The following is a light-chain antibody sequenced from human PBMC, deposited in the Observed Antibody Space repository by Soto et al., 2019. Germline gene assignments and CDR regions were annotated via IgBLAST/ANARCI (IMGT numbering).Light chain of an antibody. J-gene: IGKJ2*01. CDR3: KQYGSSQYT. V-gene: IGKV3-20*01. Sequence: EIVLTQSPGTLSLSPGERATLSCRASQSVSSSYLAWYQQKPGQAPRLLIYGASSRATGIPDRFSGSGSGTDFTFTISRLEPEDFAVYYCKQYGSSQYTFGQGTKVDIK. CDR1: QSVSSSY. CDR2: GAS.